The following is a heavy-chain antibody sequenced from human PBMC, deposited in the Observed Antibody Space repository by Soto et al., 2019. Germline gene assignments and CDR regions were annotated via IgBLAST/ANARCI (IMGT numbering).Heavy chain of an antibody. CDR2: IKQDGSEK. Sequence: EVQLVESGGGLVQPGGSLRLSCAASRFTFSSYWMSWVRQAPGKGLEWVANIKQDGSEKYYVDSVKGRFTISRDNDKNSLYLQMNSLRAEDTAVYYCARDYYDSSGCVDYWGQGTLVTVSS. CDR3: ARDYYDSSGCVDY. D-gene: IGHD3-22*01. CDR1: RFTFSSYW. J-gene: IGHJ4*02. V-gene: IGHV3-7*04.